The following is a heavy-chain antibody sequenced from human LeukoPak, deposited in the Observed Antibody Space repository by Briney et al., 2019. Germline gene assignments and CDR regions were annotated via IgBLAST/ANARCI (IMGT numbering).Heavy chain of an antibody. D-gene: IGHD3-22*01. J-gene: IGHJ4*02. Sequence: SETLSLTCAVYGGSFSGYYWSWIRQPPGKGLEWIGEINHSGSTNYNPSLKSRVTISVDTSKNQFSLKLSSVTAADTAVYYCARATRYYDSSGYYYRGASLGYIDYWGQGTLVTVSS. CDR3: ARATRYYDSSGYYYRGASLGYIDY. CDR1: GGSFSGYY. CDR2: INHSGST. V-gene: IGHV4-34*01.